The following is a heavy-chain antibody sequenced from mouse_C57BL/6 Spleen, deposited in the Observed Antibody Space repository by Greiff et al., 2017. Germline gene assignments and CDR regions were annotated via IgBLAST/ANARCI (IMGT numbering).Heavy chain of an antibody. V-gene: IGHV1-74*01. CDR2: IHPSDSDT. CDR1: GYTFTSYW. CDR3: AISFITTVVATSLDY. D-gene: IGHD1-1*01. J-gene: IGHJ2*01. Sequence: VQLQQPGAELVKPGASVKVSCKASGYTFTSYWMHWVKQRPGQGLEWIGRIHPSDSDTNYNQKFKGKATLTVDKSSSTAYMQLSSLTSEDSAVYDCAISFITTVVATSLDYWGQGTTLTVSS.